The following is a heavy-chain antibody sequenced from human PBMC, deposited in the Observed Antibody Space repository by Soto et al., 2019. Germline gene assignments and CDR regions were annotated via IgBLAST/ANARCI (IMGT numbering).Heavy chain of an antibody. D-gene: IGHD6-13*01. J-gene: IGHJ6*02. Sequence: GASVKVSCKXSGDTFSSYAISWVRQAPGQGLEWMGGIIPIFGTPNYAQNFQDRVTITADESTNTGYMELSSLRSEDTAVYYCARSRAAAPPRVGMDVCGQGTTVTVSS. V-gene: IGHV1-69*13. CDR1: GDTFSSYA. CDR3: ARSRAAAPPRVGMDV. CDR2: IIPIFGTP.